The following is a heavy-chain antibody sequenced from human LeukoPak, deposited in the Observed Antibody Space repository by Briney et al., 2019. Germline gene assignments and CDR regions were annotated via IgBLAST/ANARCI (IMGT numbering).Heavy chain of an antibody. J-gene: IGHJ4*02. D-gene: IGHD1-26*01. CDR2: IYSSGST. CDR3: AKSGGYGLIDY. Sequence: SETLSLTCTVSGASISGSGYYWGWIRQPPGKGLEWIGSIYSSGSTYYSASLQSRVTISIETSKNQISLRLNSVTAADTAMYYCAKSGGYGLIDYWGQGTLVTVSS. CDR1: GASISGSGYY. V-gene: IGHV4-39*01.